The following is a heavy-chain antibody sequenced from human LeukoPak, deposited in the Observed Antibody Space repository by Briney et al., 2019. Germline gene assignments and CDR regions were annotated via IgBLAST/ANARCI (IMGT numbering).Heavy chain of an antibody. V-gene: IGHV3-23*01. D-gene: IGHD2-15*01. J-gene: IGHJ4*02. Sequence: SGGSLRLSCAASGFTFSSYAMSWVRQAPGKGLEWVSAISGSGGSTYYADSVKGRFTISRDNAKNTLYLQMNSLRAEDTAVYYCAKDGARYCSGGSCYSTPYWGQGTLDSVSS. CDR1: GFTFSSYA. CDR2: ISGSGGST. CDR3: AKDGARYCSGGSCYSTPY.